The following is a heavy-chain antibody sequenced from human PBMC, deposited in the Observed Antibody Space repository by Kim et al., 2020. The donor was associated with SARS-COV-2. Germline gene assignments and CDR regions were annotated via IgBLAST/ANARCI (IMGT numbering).Heavy chain of an antibody. Sequence: SQKFQGRVTITRDPSASTADMELSSLRSEDTAVYYCARAGYSSSWLYFDYWGQGTLVTVSS. J-gene: IGHJ4*02. CDR3: ARAGYSSSWLYFDY. D-gene: IGHD6-13*01. V-gene: IGHV1-3*01.